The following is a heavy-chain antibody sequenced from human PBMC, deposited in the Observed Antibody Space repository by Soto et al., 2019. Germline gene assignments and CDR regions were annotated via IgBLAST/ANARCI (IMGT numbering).Heavy chain of an antibody. D-gene: IGHD6-19*01. CDR3: ARGHGVAGTRGWLDN. CDR2: IKQDGSEK. V-gene: IGHV3-7*03. Sequence: GGSLRLSCAASGFTFSSYWMSWVRQAPGKGLEWVANIKQDGSEKYYVDSVKGRFTISRDNAKNSLYLQMNSLRDEDTAVYYCARGHGVAGTRGWLDNWGQGTLVNVSS. CDR1: GFTFSSYW. J-gene: IGHJ5*02.